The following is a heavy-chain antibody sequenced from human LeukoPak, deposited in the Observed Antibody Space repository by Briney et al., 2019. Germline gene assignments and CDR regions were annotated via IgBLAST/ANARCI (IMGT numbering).Heavy chain of an antibody. CDR3: AILWFGESY. CDR1: GGSISSSSYY. CDR2: IYYSGST. Sequence: SETLSLTCTVSGGSISSSSYYWGWIRQPPGKGLEWIGSIYYSGSTYYNPSLKSRVTISVDTSKNQFSLKLSSVTAADTAVYYCAILWFGESYWGQGTLVTVSS. J-gene: IGHJ4*02. D-gene: IGHD3-10*01. V-gene: IGHV4-39*07.